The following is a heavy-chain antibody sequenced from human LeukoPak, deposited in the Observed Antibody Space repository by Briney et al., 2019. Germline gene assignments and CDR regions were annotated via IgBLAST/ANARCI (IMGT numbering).Heavy chain of an antibody. CDR2: ISSSGSTI. V-gene: IGHV3-11*04. D-gene: IGHD3-3*01. Sequence: GGSLRLSCAAYGFTFSDYYMSWIRQAPGKGLEWVSYISSSGSTIYYADSVKGRFTISRDNAKNSLYLQMNSLRAEDTAVYYCASGLRFLEWLGAFDIWGQGTMVTVSS. CDR3: ASGLRFLEWLGAFDI. J-gene: IGHJ3*02. CDR1: GFTFSDYY.